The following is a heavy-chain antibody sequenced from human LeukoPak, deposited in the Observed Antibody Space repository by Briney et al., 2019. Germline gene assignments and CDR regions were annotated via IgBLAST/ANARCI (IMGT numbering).Heavy chain of an antibody. Sequence: PSETLSLTCTVSGGSISSYYWSWIRQPPGKGLEWIGYVYYSGSTNYNPSLKSRVTISVDTSKNQFSLKLSSVTAADTAVYYCARGHSGGYYYDVGDAFDIWGQGTMVTVSS. J-gene: IGHJ3*02. V-gene: IGHV4-59*12. CDR2: VYYSGST. CDR3: ARGHSGGYYYDVGDAFDI. CDR1: GGSISSYY. D-gene: IGHD3-22*01.